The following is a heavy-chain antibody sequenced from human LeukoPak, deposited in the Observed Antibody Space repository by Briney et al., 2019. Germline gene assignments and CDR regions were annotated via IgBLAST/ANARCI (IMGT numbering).Heavy chain of an antibody. CDR3: VRESSYGSGSYDY. J-gene: IGHJ4*02. Sequence: PGGYLRLSCSASGFSFSSYAMHWVRQAPGKGLEYVSAISSNGGSTYYADSVKGAFTISRDNSKNTLYLQMSSLRAEDTAVYYCVRESSYGSGSYDYWGQGTLVTVSS. CDR2: ISSNGGST. CDR1: GFSFSSYA. D-gene: IGHD3-10*01. V-gene: IGHV3-64D*06.